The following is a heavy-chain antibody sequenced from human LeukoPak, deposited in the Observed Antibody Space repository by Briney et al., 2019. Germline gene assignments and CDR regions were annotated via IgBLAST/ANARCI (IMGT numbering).Heavy chain of an antibody. CDR3: AKWRGYSGSWGIF. D-gene: IGHD6-13*01. V-gene: IGHV3-23*01. CDR2: ISDSSGST. J-gene: IGHJ4*02. Sequence: PGGSLRLSCAASAFTFSSYAMSWVRQAPGKGLEWVSLISDSSGSTYYADSVKGRFTISRDNSKNALYLQMNSLRAEDTAVYYCAKWRGYSGSWGIFWGQGTLVTVSS. CDR1: AFTFSSYA.